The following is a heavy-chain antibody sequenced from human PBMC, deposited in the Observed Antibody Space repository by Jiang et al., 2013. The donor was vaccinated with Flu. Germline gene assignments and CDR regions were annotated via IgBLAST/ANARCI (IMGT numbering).Heavy chain of an antibody. Sequence: ETLSLTCTVSGGSISSSSYYWGWIRQPPGKGLEWIGSIYYSGSTYYNPSLKSRVTISVDTSKNQFSLKLSSVTAADTAVYYCASSGWPYYFDYWGQGTLVTVSS. V-gene: IGHV4-39*01. CDR3: ASSGWPYYFDY. CDR1: GGSISSSSYY. D-gene: IGHD6-19*01. J-gene: IGHJ4*02. CDR2: IYYSGST.